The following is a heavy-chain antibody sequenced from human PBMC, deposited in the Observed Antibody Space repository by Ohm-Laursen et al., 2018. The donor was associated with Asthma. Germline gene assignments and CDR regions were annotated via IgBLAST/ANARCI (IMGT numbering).Heavy chain of an antibody. D-gene: IGHD2-15*01. Sequence: SVKVSCKSLGGTLGTSVIGWVRQAPGQGLEWLGGINSVFGTSTYAQKFHDRFTITADESTSTVYMTLGSLTSEDTAVYYCARKAGSCITSNCYSLDFWGQGTLVTVSS. V-gene: IGHV1-69*13. CDR2: INSVFGTS. J-gene: IGHJ4*02. CDR3: ARKAGSCITSNCYSLDF. CDR1: GGTLGTSV.